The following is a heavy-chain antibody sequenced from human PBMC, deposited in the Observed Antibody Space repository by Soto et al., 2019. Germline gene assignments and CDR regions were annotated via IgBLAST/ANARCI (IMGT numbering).Heavy chain of an antibody. V-gene: IGHV2-5*01. Sequence: QITLKESGTTLVKPTQTLTLTCTFSGFSLSTSGVGVGWIRQPPGKALEWLALIYWNNDKRYSPSLKSRLTNTKDTSKNQVVLTMTNRDPVDTATYYCAHRRGVGVVITSSGWFAPWGQGTLVTVSS. CDR3: AHRRGVGVVITSSGWFAP. D-gene: IGHD3-3*01. CDR1: GFSLSTSGVG. CDR2: IYWNNDK. J-gene: IGHJ5*02.